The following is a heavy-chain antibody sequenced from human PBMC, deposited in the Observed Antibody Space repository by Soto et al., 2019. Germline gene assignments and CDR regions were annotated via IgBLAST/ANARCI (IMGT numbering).Heavy chain of an antibody. V-gene: IGHV4-59*01. CDR3: ARSVAVPGAHIDY. Sequence: PSETLSLTCSASGGSISGSYWSWIRQSPGKGLEWLGYAYYTGSTNYSPSLRSRVSISVDTSKNEFSLRLSSVTAADTAVYFCARSVAVPGAHIDYWGQGTQVTVSS. J-gene: IGHJ4*02. CDR1: GGSISGSY. D-gene: IGHD6-19*01. CDR2: AYYTGST.